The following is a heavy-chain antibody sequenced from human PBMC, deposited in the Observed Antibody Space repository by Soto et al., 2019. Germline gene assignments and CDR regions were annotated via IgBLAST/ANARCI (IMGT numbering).Heavy chain of an antibody. CDR2: ISAYTDDP. Sequence: QGQLVQPGAEVKKPGASVKVSCTASGNTFTNFGVTWVRQAPGQGREGMGWISAYTDDPNYAQKLQGRVTMTIDTSTSTVYLDLRSLTSDDTAVYYCARVMPGAEAWFDPWGQGTLVTVSS. J-gene: IGHJ5*02. D-gene: IGHD2-2*01. CDR1: GNTFTNFG. V-gene: IGHV1-18*01. CDR3: ARVMPGAEAWFDP.